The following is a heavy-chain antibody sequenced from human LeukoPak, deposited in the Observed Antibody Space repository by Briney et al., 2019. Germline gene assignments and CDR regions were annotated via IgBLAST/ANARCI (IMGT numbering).Heavy chain of an antibody. CDR2: ISYDRSNK. J-gene: IGHJ3*02. CDR3: AKLDYGDYVDAFDI. V-gene: IGHV3-30*18. CDR1: GFTFSSYG. D-gene: IGHD4-17*01. Sequence: AGGSLRLSCAASGFTFSSYGMHWVRQAPGKGLEWVAVISYDRSNKYYADSVKGRFTIFRDNSKNTMYLQMNSLRAEDTAVYYCAKLDYGDYVDAFDIWGQGTMVTVSS.